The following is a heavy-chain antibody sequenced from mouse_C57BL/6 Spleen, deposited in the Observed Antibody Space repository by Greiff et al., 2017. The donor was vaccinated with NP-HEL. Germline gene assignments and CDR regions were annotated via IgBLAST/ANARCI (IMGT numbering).Heavy chain of an antibody. CDR1: GFTFSSYA. CDR2: ISDGGSYT. Sequence: EVKVEESGGGLVKPGGSLKLSCAASGFTFSSYAMSWVRQTPEKRLEWVATISDGGSYTYYPDNVKGRFTISRDNAKNNLYLQMSHLKSEDTAMYYCAEGGFAYWGQGTLVTVSA. CDR3: AEGGFAY. V-gene: IGHV5-4*03. J-gene: IGHJ3*01.